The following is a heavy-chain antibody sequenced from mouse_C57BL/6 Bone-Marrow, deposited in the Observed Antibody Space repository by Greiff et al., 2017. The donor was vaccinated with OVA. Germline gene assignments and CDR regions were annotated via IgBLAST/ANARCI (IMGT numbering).Heavy chain of an antibody. D-gene: IGHD1-1*01. V-gene: IGHV5-17*01. Sequence: EVKLMESGGGLVKPGGSLKLSCAASGFTFSDYGMHWVRQAPEKGLEWVAYISSGSSTIYYADTVKGRFTISRDNAKNTLFLQMTSLRSVDTAMYYCARRPCYGSSYNYFDYWGQGTTLTVSS. CDR3: ARRPCYGSSYNYFDY. CDR2: ISSGSSTI. CDR1: GFTFSDYG. J-gene: IGHJ2*01.